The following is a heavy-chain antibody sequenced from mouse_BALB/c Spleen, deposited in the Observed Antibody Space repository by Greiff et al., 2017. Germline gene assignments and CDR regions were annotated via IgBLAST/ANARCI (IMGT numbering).Heavy chain of an antibody. V-gene: IGHV5-17*02. Sequence: EVMLVESGGGLVQPGGSRKLSCAASGFTFSSFGMHWVRQAPEKGLEWVAYISSGSSTIYYADTVKGRFTISRDNPKNTLFLQMTSLRSEDTAMYYCARFDYEGLWYFDVWGAGTTVTVSS. CDR1: GFTFSSFG. J-gene: IGHJ1*01. CDR3: ARFDYEGLWYFDV. CDR2: ISSGSSTI. D-gene: IGHD2-4*01.